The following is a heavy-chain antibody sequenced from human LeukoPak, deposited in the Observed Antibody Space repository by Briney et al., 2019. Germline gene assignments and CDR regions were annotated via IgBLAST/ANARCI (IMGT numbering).Heavy chain of an antibody. J-gene: IGHJ6*02. D-gene: IGHD1-1*01. CDR3: ARGPPRVRVDV. V-gene: IGHV3-21*01. CDR2: ISSDTNYI. CDR1: GFTFNSYN. Sequence: GSLRLSCAASGFTFNSYNMNWVRQAPGKGLERVSSISSDTNYIYYADSVKGRFTISRDNTKNSLYLQMNSLRAEDTAVYFCARGPPRVRVDVWGQGTTVTVSS.